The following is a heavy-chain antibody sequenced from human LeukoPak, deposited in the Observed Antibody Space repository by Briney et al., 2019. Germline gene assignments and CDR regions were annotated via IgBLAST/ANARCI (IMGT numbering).Heavy chain of an antibody. CDR1: GYTFISYD. CDR3: ARGDYVYGGTDY. J-gene: IGHJ4*02. D-gene: IGHD4-17*01. V-gene: IGHV1-8*01. CDR2: MNPNSGNT. Sequence: ASVKVSCKASGYTFISYDINWVRQATGQGLEWVGYMNPNSGNTGYAQKFQGRVTMTRDTSISTAYMELSSLRSEDTAVYYCARGDYVYGGTDYWRQGTLVTVSS.